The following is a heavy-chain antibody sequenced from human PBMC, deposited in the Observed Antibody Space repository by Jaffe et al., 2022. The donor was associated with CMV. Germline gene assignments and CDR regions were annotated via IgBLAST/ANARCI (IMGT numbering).Heavy chain of an antibody. D-gene: IGHD5-12*01. CDR2: IYYSGST. J-gene: IGHJ4*02. CDR1: GGSVSSGSYY. Sequence: QVQLQESGPGLVKPSETLSLTCTVSGGSVSSGSYYWSWIRQPPGKGLEWIGYIYYSGSTNYNPSLKSRVTISVDTSKNQFSLKLSSVTAADTAVYYCARRLWRDGYNYDYWGQGTLVTVSS. CDR3: ARRLWRDGYNYDY. V-gene: IGHV4-61*01.